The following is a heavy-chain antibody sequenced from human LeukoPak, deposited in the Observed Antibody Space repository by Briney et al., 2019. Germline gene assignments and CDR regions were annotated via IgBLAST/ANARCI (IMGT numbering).Heavy chain of an antibody. CDR3: ARGTGPTLQYSSSAGVFMDYYYYMDV. V-gene: IGHV1-8*01. CDR1: GYTFTNYD. CDR2: MNPNSGNT. J-gene: IGHJ6*03. D-gene: IGHD6-6*01. Sequence: GASVKVSCKASGYTFTNYDINWVRQATGQGLEWMGWMNPNSGNTGYAQKFQGRVTITRNTSISTAYMELSSLRSEDTAVYYCARGTGPTLQYSSSAGVFMDYYYYMDVWGKGTTVTVSS.